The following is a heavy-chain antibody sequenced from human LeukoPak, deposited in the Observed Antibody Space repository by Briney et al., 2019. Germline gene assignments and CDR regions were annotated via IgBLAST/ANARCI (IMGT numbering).Heavy chain of an antibody. V-gene: IGHV3-23*01. J-gene: IGHJ4*02. CDR1: GFTFSNND. Sequence: GGSLRLSCAASGFTFSNNDMSWVRQAPGEGLEWVSGISGSGDTTNYGDSVKGRFTISRDNSNNRLYLQMNSLRVEDTAVYYCARRGTYFGGFDYWGQGTLVTVPS. CDR2: ISGSGDTT. D-gene: IGHD1-26*01. CDR3: ARRGTYFGGFDY.